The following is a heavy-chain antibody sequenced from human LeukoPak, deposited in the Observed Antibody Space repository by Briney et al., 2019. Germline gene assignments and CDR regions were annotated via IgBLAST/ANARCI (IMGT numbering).Heavy chain of an antibody. J-gene: IGHJ5*02. CDR1: GGSISSDY. Sequence: SETLSLTCTVSGGSISSDYWSWIRQPPGKGLEWIGYIYYSGSTNYNPSLKSRVTISVDTSKNQFSLKLSSVTAADTAVYYCARSVVYCSSTSCYGKYNWFDPWGQGTLVTVSS. V-gene: IGHV4-59*12. D-gene: IGHD2-2*01. CDR3: ARSVVYCSSTSCYGKYNWFDP. CDR2: IYYSGST.